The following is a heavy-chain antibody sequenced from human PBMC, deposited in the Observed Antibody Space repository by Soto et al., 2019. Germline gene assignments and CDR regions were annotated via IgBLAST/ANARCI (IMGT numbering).Heavy chain of an antibody. CDR2: IWYDGSNK. CDR3: ATSYRYGGYFLLDD. CDR1: GFTFSSYG. V-gene: IGHV3-33*01. J-gene: IGHJ4*02. Sequence: HPGGSLRLSCAASGFTFSSYGMHWVRQAPGKGLEWVAVIWYDGSNKYYADSVKGRFTISRDNSKNTLYLQMNSLRAEDTAVYYCATSYRYGGYFLLDDWGQGTLVTVSS. D-gene: IGHD5-12*01.